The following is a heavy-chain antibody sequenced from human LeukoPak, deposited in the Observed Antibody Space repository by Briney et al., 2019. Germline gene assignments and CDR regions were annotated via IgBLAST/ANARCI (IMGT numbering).Heavy chain of an antibody. Sequence: ASVKVSCKASGYTFTGYYMHWVRQAPGQGLEWMGWINPNGGGTNYAQKFQGRVTMTRDTSITTAYMELSSLRSDDTAVYYCASPGRSGRIDFDYWGQGTLVTVSS. J-gene: IGHJ4*02. CDR3: ASPGRSGRIDFDY. CDR1: GYTFTGYY. CDR2: INPNGGGT. V-gene: IGHV1-2*02. D-gene: IGHD6-25*01.